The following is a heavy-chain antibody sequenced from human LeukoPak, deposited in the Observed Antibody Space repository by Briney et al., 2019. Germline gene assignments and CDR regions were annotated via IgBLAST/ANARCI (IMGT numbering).Heavy chain of an antibody. J-gene: IGHJ6*02. D-gene: IGHD2-15*01. V-gene: IGHV2-70*17. Sequence: SGPTLVNPTQTLTLTCTFSGFSLSTSGMCVSWVRQPPGKALEWLARIDWDDDKFYSTSLKTRLTISKDTSKKQVVLTMTNMDPVDTATYHCARSYGYCSGGNCPTRGYHYYTMDVWGQGTTVTVSS. CDR3: ARSYGYCSGGNCPTRGYHYYTMDV. CDR1: GFSLSTSGMC. CDR2: IDWDDDK.